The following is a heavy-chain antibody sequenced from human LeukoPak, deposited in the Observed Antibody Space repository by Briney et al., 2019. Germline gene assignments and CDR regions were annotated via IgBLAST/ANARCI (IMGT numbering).Heavy chain of an antibody. Sequence: SVKVSCKASGGTFSRYAISWVRQAPGPGLEWMGGIIPIFSTANYAQKFQGRVTITADESTRTAYMELSSLRSEDTAVYYCARTDNEEYYYGSYDIGGQGTMVTVSS. D-gene: IGHD3-10*01. V-gene: IGHV1-69*13. CDR2: IIPIFSTA. CDR3: ARTDNEEYYYGSYDI. J-gene: IGHJ3*02. CDR1: GGTFSRYA.